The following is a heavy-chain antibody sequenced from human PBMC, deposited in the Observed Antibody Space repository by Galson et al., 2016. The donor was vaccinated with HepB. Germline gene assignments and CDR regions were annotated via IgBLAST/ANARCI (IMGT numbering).Heavy chain of an antibody. D-gene: IGHD5-12*01. V-gene: IGHV4-39*07. Sequence: ETLSLTCTVSGGSIASSRYYGGWIRQPPGEGLEWVGSISNSGNTYYNVSLKSRVTVSVDTSKSQFSLKLSSVTAADTAVYYCASSPGGYGQVDCWGQGTLVTVSS. CDR1: GGSIASSRYY. CDR2: ISNSGNT. J-gene: IGHJ4*02. CDR3: ASSPGGYGQVDC.